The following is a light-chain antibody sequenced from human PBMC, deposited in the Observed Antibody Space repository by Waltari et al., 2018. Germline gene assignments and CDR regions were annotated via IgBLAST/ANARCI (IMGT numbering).Light chain of an antibody. CDR3: HQTYSTPFT. J-gene: IGKJ3*01. Sequence: DIQMTQSPSSLSASVGDRVTITCRASQTITTYLNWYQQKPGKAPKLLIHAASRLQRGVPSTFSVSGSGTDFTLTISSLQPDDFATYYCHQTYSTPFTFGPGTKVDVK. CDR1: QTITTY. CDR2: AAS. V-gene: IGKV1-39*01.